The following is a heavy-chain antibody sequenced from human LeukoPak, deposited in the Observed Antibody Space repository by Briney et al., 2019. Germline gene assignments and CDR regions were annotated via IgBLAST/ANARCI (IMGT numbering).Heavy chain of an antibody. V-gene: IGHV3-23*01. J-gene: IGHJ6*02. CDR1: GFTFSSYA. Sequence: GGSLRLSCAGSGFTFSSYAMSWARQAPGKGLEWVSTIIGSGVTTYYADSVKGRFTISKDNAKNSLYLQMNSLRAEDTALYHCARNNGMDVWGQGTTVIVSS. CDR2: IIGSGVTT. CDR3: ARNNGMDV.